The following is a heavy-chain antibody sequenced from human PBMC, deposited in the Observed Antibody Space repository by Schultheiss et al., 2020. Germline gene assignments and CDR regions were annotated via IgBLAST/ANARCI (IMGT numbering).Heavy chain of an antibody. CDR1: GGSFSGYY. D-gene: IGHD4-17*01. J-gene: IGHJ5*02. Sequence: SETLSLTCAVYGGSFSGYYWSWIRQPAGKGLEWIGRIYTSGSTNYNPSLKSRVTISVDTSKNQFSLKLSSVTAADTAVYYCARVDPDGDYGNWFDPWGQGTLVTVSS. V-gene: IGHV4-59*10. CDR3: ARVDPDGDYGNWFDP. CDR2: IYTSGST.